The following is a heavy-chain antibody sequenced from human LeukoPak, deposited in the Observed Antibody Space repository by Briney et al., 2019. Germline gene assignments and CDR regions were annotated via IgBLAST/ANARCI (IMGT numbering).Heavy chain of an antibody. CDR3: PRQSYASGWNPFDS. Sequence: GGSLRLSCAASGFTFSNYSMSWVRQAPGKGLECVSTISGGGITTYYADSAKGRFTISRDNSNNTLFLQMNSLRADDTAVYYCPRQSYASGWNPFDSWGQGILVTVSS. CDR2: ISGGGITT. D-gene: IGHD6-19*01. V-gene: IGHV3-23*01. CDR1: GFTFSNYS. J-gene: IGHJ4*02.